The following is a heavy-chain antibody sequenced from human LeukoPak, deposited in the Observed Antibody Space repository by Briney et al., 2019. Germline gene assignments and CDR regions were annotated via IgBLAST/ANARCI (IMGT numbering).Heavy chain of an antibody. CDR3: ARWDDSTAYDY. D-gene: IGHD3-22*01. J-gene: IGHJ4*02. CDR2: IIPILGIT. CDR1: GGTFSSYT. V-gene: IGHV1-69*02. Sequence: SVKVSCKASGGTFSSYTISWVRQAAGQGLEWMGRIIPILGITNYAQKFQGRVTIIADKSTSTAYMELSSLRSEDTAVYYCARWDDSTAYDYWGQGTLVTVSS.